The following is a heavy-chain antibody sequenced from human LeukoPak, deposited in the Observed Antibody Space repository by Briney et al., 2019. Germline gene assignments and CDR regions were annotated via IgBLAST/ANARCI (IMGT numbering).Heavy chain of an antibody. CDR2: ISSSSSTI. CDR1: GFTFSSYS. V-gene: IGHV3-48*02. Sequence: GSLRLSCAASGFTFSSYSMNWVRQAPGKGLEWVSYISSSSSTIYYADSVKGRFTISRDNAKNSLYLQMNSLRDEDTAVYYCARGCWWCMGRDLYFDYWGQGTLVTVSS. CDR3: ARGCWWCMGRDLYFDY. D-gene: IGHD2-8*02. J-gene: IGHJ4*02.